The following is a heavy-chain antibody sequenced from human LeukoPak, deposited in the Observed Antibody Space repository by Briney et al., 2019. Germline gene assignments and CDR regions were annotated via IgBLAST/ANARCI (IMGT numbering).Heavy chain of an antibody. J-gene: IGHJ4*02. CDR2: ISNDGSLT. CDR3: AKGDISSWYFSD. V-gene: IGHV3-30*18. CDR1: GFTFSTYG. D-gene: IGHD6-13*01. Sequence: GGSLRLSCAAAGFTFSTYGMHWVRQAPDKGLEGVAVISNDGSLTFYADSVQGRSTISRDNSKKSLSLQMNSLRPEDAAVYYCAKGDISSWYFSDWGQGTLVTVSS.